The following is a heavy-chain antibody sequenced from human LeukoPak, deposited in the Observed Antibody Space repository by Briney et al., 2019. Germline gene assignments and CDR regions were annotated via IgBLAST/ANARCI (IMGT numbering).Heavy chain of an antibody. CDR3: ARAGLRSDYYDSSGYYWDY. CDR2: IIPIFGTA. V-gene: IGHV1-69*05. CDR1: GGTFSSHA. J-gene: IGHJ4*02. Sequence: ASVKVSCKASGGTFSSHAISWVRQAPGQGLEWMGRIIPIFGTANYAQKFQGRVTITTDESTSTACMELSSLRSEDTAVYYCARAGLRSDYYDSSGYYWDYWGQGTLVTVSS. D-gene: IGHD3-22*01.